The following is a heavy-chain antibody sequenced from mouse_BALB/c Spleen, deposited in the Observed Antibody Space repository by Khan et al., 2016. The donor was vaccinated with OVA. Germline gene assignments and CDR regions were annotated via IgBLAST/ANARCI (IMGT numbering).Heavy chain of an antibody. CDR2: ISYSGNT. CDR3: ARVYGGDFDY. Sequence: VQLKESGPGLVKPSQSLSLTCTVTGYSITSDYAWNWIRQFPGNTLEWMGFISYSGNTKYNPSLKSRITITREPSKNQFFLQLHSVTFKDTATYYCARVYGGDFDYWGQGTALTVSS. D-gene: IGHD1-1*01. CDR1: GYSITSDYA. J-gene: IGHJ2*01. V-gene: IGHV3-2*02.